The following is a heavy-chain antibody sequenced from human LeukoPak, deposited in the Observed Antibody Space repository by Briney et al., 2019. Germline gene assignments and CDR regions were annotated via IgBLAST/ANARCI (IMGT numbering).Heavy chain of an antibody. CDR2: IYSGGST. CDR1: GFTVSSNY. CDR3: ARDRDYYDSIGYYYEGGSLDY. D-gene: IGHD3-22*01. J-gene: IGHJ4*02. Sequence: GGSLRLSCAASGFTVSSNYMSWVRQAPGKGLEWVSIIYSGGSTFYADSVKGRFTISRDNSKNTLYLQMNSLRAEDTAVYYCARDRDYYDSIGYYYEGGSLDYWGQGTLVTVSS. V-gene: IGHV3-53*01.